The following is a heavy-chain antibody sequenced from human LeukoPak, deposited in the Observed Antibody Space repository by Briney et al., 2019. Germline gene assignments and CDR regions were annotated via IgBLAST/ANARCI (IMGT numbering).Heavy chain of an antibody. Sequence: GGSLRLSCAASGFTFSSYAMSWVRQAPGKGLEWVSAVSGSGGSTYYADSVKGRFTISRDNSKNTLYLQMNSLRAEDTAVYYCAKDRRVRSSGYDLDYWGQGTLVTVSS. CDR2: VSGSGGST. CDR3: AKDRRVRSSGYDLDY. CDR1: GFTFSSYA. D-gene: IGHD5-12*01. J-gene: IGHJ4*02. V-gene: IGHV3-23*01.